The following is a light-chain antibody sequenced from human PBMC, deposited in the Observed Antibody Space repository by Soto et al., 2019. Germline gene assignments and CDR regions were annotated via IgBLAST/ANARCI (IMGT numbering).Light chain of an antibody. CDR2: AAS. CDR3: QKYNSALWT. J-gene: IGKJ1*01. V-gene: IGKV1-27*01. Sequence: DIHITHSPSSLSASVGDRVTITCRASQGISNYLAWYQQKPGKVPKLLIYAASTLQSGVPSRFSGSGSGTDFTLTISSLQPEDVATYYCQKYNSALWTFGQGTKVDIK. CDR1: QGISNY.